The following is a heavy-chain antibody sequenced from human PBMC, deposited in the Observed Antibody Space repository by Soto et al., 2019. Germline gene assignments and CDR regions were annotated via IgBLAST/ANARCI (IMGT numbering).Heavy chain of an antibody. J-gene: IGHJ6*02. CDR3: ARTCSGGSCYSPYGMDV. CDR2: INPNSGGT. D-gene: IGHD2-15*01. Sequence: QVQLVQSGAEVKKPGASVKVSCKASGYTFTGYYMHWVRQDPGQGLEWMGWINPNSGGTNYAQKFQGRVTMTRDTSISTAYMELSRLRSDDTAVYYCARTCSGGSCYSPYGMDVWGQGTTVTVSS. V-gene: IGHV1-2*02. CDR1: GYTFTGYY.